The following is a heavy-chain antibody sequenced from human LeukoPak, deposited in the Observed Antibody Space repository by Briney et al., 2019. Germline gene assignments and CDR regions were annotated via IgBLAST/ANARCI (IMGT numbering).Heavy chain of an antibody. J-gene: IGHJ4*02. Sequence: SETLSLTCAVYGRSFSSYYWSWLRQPPGKGLEWIGEINHSGSTNYNPSLKSRVTISVDTSKNQFSLKLSSVTAADTAVYYCARLGSGYWGQGTLVTVSS. CDR3: ARLGSGY. CDR1: GRSFSSYY. CDR2: INHSGST. D-gene: IGHD3-10*01. V-gene: IGHV4-34*01.